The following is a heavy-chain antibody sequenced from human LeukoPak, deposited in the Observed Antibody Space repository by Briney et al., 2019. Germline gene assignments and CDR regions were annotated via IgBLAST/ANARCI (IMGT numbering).Heavy chain of an antibody. J-gene: IGHJ4*02. D-gene: IGHD3-22*01. CDR2: IYSGGNT. CDR3: ARKTDSGGQGDY. V-gene: IGHV3-66*01. Sequence: PGGSVRLSCAAFEFTVSVNYMSWVRQAPGKGLECVSVIYSGGNTYYADSVKGRFTISRDNSKNTLYLQMNSLRAEDTAVYYCARKTDSGGQGDYWGPGTLVTVSS. CDR1: EFTVSVNY.